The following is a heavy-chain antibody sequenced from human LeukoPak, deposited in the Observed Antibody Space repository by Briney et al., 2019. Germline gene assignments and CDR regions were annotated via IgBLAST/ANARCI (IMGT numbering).Heavy chain of an antibody. D-gene: IGHD6-19*01. Sequence: GGSLRLSCEVSGFALRSYAMNWVRQAPGKGLEWVSGVRGDDGSAFYADSVKGRFTISRDNSKNTLCLQMDSLRAEDTAVYYCANNSSDFDAFDIWGQGTMVTVSS. CDR1: GFALRSYA. V-gene: IGHV3-23*01. CDR3: ANNSSDFDAFDI. CDR2: VRGDDGSA. J-gene: IGHJ3*02.